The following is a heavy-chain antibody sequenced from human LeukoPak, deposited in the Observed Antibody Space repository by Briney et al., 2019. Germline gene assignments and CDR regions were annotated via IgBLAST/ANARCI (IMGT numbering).Heavy chain of an antibody. J-gene: IGHJ4*02. Sequence: ASVKVSCRASGYTFSGYYMQWVRQVPGQGLEWMGWINPNSGGTNYAQKFQGRVTMTRDTSISTAYMELSRLRFDDTAVYYCARGRPGNWGSLGYWGQGTLVTVSS. CDR3: ARGRPGNWGSLGY. CDR2: INPNSGGT. CDR1: GYTFSGYY. D-gene: IGHD7-27*01. V-gene: IGHV1-2*02.